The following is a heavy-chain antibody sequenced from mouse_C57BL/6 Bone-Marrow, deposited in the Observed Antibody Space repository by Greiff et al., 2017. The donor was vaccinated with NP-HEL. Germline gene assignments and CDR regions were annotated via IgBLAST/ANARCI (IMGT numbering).Heavy chain of an antibody. CDR2: IDPSDSYT. V-gene: IGHV1-50*01. CDR3: ARCSNYNYFDY. D-gene: IGHD2-5*01. CDR1: GYTFTSYW. J-gene: IGHJ2*01. Sequence: VKLQQPGAELVKPGASVKLSCKASGYTFTSYWMQWVKQRPGQGLEWIGEIDPSDSYTNSNQKFKGKATLTVDTSSSTAYMQLSSLTSEDSAVYYCARCSNYNYFDYWGQGTTLTVSS.